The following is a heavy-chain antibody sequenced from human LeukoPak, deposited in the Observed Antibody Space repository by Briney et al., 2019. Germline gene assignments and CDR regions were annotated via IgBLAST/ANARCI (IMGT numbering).Heavy chain of an antibody. CDR2: INSDGSST. D-gene: IGHD3-22*01. CDR1: GFTFSSYW. CDR3: AREIDYYDSSGYAVAGAFDI. Sequence: GGSLRLSCAASGFTFSSYWMHWVRQAPGKGLVWVSRINSDGSSTSYADSVKGRFTISRDNAKNTLYLQMNSLRAEDTAVYYCAREIDYYDSSGYAVAGAFDIWGQGTMVTVSS. V-gene: IGHV3-74*01. J-gene: IGHJ3*02.